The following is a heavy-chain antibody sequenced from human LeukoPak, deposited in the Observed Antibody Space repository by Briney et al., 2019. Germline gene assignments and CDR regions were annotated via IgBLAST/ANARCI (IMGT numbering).Heavy chain of an antibody. Sequence: AGGSLRLSCAASGFTFSNYGFHWVRQAPGKGLEWVAFIRYDGNDKYYADSVKGRFTIPRDNSKNTVYLQMNSLRGDDTSIYYCAKVIVSVSANGAFDYWGQGTLVTVSS. D-gene: IGHD5/OR15-5a*01. CDR2: IRYDGNDK. V-gene: IGHV3-30*02. CDR3: AKVIVSVSANGAFDY. CDR1: GFTFSNYG. J-gene: IGHJ4*02.